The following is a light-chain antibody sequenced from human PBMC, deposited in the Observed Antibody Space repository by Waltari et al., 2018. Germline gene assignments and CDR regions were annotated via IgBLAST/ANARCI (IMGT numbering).Light chain of an antibody. V-gene: IGLV1-44*01. CDR1: SSNIGSNT. CDR3: AAWDDSLTGSVV. J-gene: IGLJ2*01. Sequence: QSVLPQPPSASGTPGQRVTISCSGGSSNIGSNTVNWYQQLPGTSPKILIYTTDQRPSGVPDRFSGSKSATSASRAISGLQSEDEADYYCAAWDDSLTGSVVFGGGTKLTVL. CDR2: TTD.